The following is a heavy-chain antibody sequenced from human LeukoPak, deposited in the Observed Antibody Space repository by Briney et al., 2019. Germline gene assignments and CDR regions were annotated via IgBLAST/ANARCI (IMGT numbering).Heavy chain of an antibody. J-gene: IGHJ6*03. CDR1: GFTFSNYW. V-gene: IGHV3-74*01. CDR3: ARDKTVSALRRDYMDV. CDR2: INLDGSTT. D-gene: IGHD4-17*01. Sequence: PGGSLRLSCVASGFTFSNYWMHWDRQVPGKGLVWVSRINLDGSTTTYADSVKGRFTISRDNAKNTLYLQMNSLRAEDTALYYCARDKTVSALRRDYMDVWGKGTTVTVSS.